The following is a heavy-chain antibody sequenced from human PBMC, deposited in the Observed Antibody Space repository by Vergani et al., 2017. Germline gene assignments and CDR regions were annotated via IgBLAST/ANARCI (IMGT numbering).Heavy chain of an antibody. D-gene: IGHD3-10*01. V-gene: IGHV3-30*18. CDR1: GFTFTSYG. CDR2: ISNDGSKK. Sequence: VQLLESGGGLVQSGESLRLFCTVSGFTFTSYGISWVRQAPGKGVEWVAVISNDGSKKYYSDSVKGRFTISRDNSKNTLDLQMNSLRTQDTAVYYCAKAGSVTSGSLQYNFYMDVWGKGTTVTVS. CDR3: AKAGSVTSGSLQYNFYMDV. J-gene: IGHJ6*03.